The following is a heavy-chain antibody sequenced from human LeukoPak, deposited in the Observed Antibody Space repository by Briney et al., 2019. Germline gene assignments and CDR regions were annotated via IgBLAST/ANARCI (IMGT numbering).Heavy chain of an antibody. D-gene: IGHD1-20*01. CDR1: GYTFTSYG. V-gene: IGHV1-18*01. CDR2: ISAYNGNT. J-gene: IGHJ6*02. CDR3: ARDPSLFSRYNWSDIPYHYGMDV. Sequence: ASVKVSCKASGYTFTSYGISWGRQAPGQGLEWMGWISAYNGNTNYAQKLQGRVTMTTDTSTSTAYMELRSLRSEDTAVCYCARDPSLFSRYNWSDIPYHYGMDVWGQGTTVTVSS.